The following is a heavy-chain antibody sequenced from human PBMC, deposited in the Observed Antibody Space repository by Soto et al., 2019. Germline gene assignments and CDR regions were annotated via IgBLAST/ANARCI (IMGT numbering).Heavy chain of an antibody. CDR3: ARGDYYDTSGPFSDAFDI. CDR2: IKPDGSEK. CDR1: GFTFSTYW. Sequence: GGSLRLSCASSGFTFSTYWMSWVRQAPGKGLEWVANIKPDGSEKWYVDSVKGRFTISRDNAKNSLYLQMNSLRAEDTAVYYCARGDYYDTSGPFSDAFDIWGQGTMVTVSS. D-gene: IGHD3-22*01. V-gene: IGHV3-7*04. J-gene: IGHJ3*02.